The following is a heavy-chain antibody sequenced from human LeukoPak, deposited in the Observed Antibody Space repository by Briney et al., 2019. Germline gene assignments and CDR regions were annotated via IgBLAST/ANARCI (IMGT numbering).Heavy chain of an antibody. D-gene: IGHD3-16*01. J-gene: IGHJ4*02. CDR3: ARDLMMGWDY. V-gene: IGHV3-48*01. CDR2: ISSSTSSI. CDR1: GFTFSSYS. Sequence: GGSLRLSCAASGFTFSSYSMNWVRQAPGKGLEWVSYISSSTSSIDYADSVKGRFTISRDNAKNSLYLQMNSLRAEDTAVYYCARDLMMGWDYWGQGTLVTVSS.